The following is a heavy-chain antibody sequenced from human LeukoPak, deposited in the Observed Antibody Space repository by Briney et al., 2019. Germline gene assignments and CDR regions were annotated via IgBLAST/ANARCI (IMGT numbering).Heavy chain of an antibody. D-gene: IGHD6-19*01. CDR1: GFSFSSYA. Sequence: PGRSLRLSCAASGFSFSSYAMHWVRQAPGKGLEWVAVISYDGSNKYYADSVKGRFTISRDNSKNTLYLQMNSLRAEDTAVYYCARDQYSSGLRPLDYWGQGTLVTVSS. J-gene: IGHJ4*02. CDR3: ARDQYSSGLRPLDY. CDR2: ISYDGSNK. V-gene: IGHV3-30-3*01.